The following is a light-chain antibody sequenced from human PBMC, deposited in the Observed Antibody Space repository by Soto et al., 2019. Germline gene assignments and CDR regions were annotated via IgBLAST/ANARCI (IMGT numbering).Light chain of an antibody. J-gene: IGLJ2*01. CDR3: CSHAGSHVI. CDR1: TSDVGTYKF. Sequence: QSALTQPASVSGSPGQSITISCTGTTSDVGTYKFVSWYQQHPGIAPKLMIYEVSERPSGVSNRFSGSKPGNTASLTISGLQAEDEADYYCCSHAGSHVIFGGGTKLTVL. CDR2: EVS. V-gene: IGLV2-23*02.